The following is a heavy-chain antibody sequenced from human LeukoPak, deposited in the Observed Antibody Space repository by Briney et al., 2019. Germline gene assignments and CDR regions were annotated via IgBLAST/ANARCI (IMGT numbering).Heavy chain of an antibody. J-gene: IGHJ4*02. CDR1: GFIFSSYE. D-gene: IGHD2-15*01. Sequence: PGRSLRHSCAASGFIFSSYEMNWVRQAPGKGLEWVSYTSNSGSTKYYADSVKGRFTISRDNAKNSLYLQMNSLRAEDTAVYYCARVLGSDHINGYFDSWGQGTLVTVSS. CDR3: ARVLGSDHINGYFDS. V-gene: IGHV3-48*03. CDR2: TSNSGSTK.